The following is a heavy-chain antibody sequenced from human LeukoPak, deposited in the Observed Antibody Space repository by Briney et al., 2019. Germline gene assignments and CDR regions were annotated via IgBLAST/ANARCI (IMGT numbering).Heavy chain of an antibody. D-gene: IGHD3-10*01. Sequence: SETLSLTCAVYGGSFSGYYWSWIRQPPGKGLEWIGEINHSGSTNYNPSLKSRVTISVDTSKNQFSLKLSSVTAADTAVYYCATSGVRGVIIPSFDYWGQGTLVPVSS. V-gene: IGHV4-34*01. CDR2: INHSGST. CDR1: GGSFSGYY. CDR3: ATSGVRGVIIPSFDY. J-gene: IGHJ4*02.